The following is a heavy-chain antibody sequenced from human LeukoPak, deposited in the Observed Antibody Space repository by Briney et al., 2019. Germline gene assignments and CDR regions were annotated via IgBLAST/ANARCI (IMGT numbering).Heavy chain of an antibody. J-gene: IGHJ4*02. CDR2: ISSSGSTI. V-gene: IGHV3-48*03. CDR3: AKAGGVAGPFYFDY. Sequence: GGSLRLSCAASGFTFSSYEMNWVRQAPGKGLEWVSYISSSGSTIYYADSVKGRFTISRDNSKNMLYLQMNSLRAEDTAVYYCAKAGGVAGPFYFDYWGQGTLVTVSS. D-gene: IGHD6-19*01. CDR1: GFTFSSYE.